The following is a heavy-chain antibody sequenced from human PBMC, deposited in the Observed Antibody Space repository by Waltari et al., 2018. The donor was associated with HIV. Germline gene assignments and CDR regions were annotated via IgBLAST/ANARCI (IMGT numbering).Heavy chain of an antibody. V-gene: IGHV3-74*01. D-gene: IGHD6-13*01. J-gene: IGHJ4*02. CDR2: INSDGSST. CDR3: ARDLYSRNGDDY. Sequence: EVQLVESGGGLVQPGGSLRLSCAASGFTFSNHWMQWVRQAPGKGLVWVSRINSDGSSTNYAGSVKGRFTVSRDNAKNTLYLQMNSLRAEDTAVYYCARDLYSRNGDDYWGQGTLVTVSS. CDR1: GFTFSNHW.